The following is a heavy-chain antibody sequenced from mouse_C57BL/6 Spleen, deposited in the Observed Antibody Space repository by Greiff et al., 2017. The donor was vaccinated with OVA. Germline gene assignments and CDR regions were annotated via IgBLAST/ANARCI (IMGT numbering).Heavy chain of an antibody. CDR2: IDPSDSYT. Sequence: QQSCKASGYTFTSYWMQWVKQRPGQGLEWIGEIDPSDSYTNYNQKFKGKATLTVDTSSSTAYMQLSSLTSEDSAVYYCARNYYGSSYLFAYWGQGTLVTVSA. J-gene: IGHJ3*01. D-gene: IGHD1-1*01. CDR1: GYTFTSYW. CDR3: ARNYYGSSYLFAY. V-gene: IGHV1-50*01.